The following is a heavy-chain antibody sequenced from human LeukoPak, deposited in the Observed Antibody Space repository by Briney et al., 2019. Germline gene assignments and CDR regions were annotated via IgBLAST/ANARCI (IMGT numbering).Heavy chain of an antibody. CDR3: ARGSSRFDC. V-gene: IGHV4-30-2*01. CDR1: GGSISSGGYS. Sequence: SETLSLTCAVSGGSISSGGYSWSWIRQPPGKGPEWIGYIYHSGSTYYNPSLKSRVTISVDRSKNQFSLKVTSVTAADTAVYYCARGSSRFDCWGQGTLVTVSS. CDR2: IYHSGST. D-gene: IGHD6-13*01. J-gene: IGHJ4*02.